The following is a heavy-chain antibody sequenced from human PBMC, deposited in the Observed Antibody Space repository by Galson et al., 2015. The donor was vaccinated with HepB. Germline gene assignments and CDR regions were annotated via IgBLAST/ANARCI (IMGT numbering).Heavy chain of an antibody. Sequence: SLRLSCAASGFTFSSYSMNWVRQAPGKGLEWVSYISSSSSTIYYADSVKGRFTISRDNAKNSLYLQMNSLRAEDTAVYYCARGLVVATISGGFDYWGQGTLVTVSS. D-gene: IGHD5-12*01. V-gene: IGHV3-48*01. CDR3: ARGLVVATISGGFDY. CDR1: GFTFSSYS. CDR2: ISSSSSTI. J-gene: IGHJ4*02.